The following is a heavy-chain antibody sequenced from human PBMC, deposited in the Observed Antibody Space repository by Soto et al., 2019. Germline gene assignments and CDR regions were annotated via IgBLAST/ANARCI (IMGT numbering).Heavy chain of an antibody. CDR2: IFWNDER. CDR3: ARALREELPIYYFDS. CDR1: GFSLSKARMG. D-gene: IGHD1-7*01. V-gene: IGHV2-26*01. Sequence: SGPTLVNPTETLTLTCTVSGFSLSKARMGVSWIRQPPGKALEWLAHIFWNDERSYNTSLRSRLTISRDTSKSQVVLTMTNVDPVDTGTYFCARALREELPIYYFDSWGQGTLVTVSS. J-gene: IGHJ4*02.